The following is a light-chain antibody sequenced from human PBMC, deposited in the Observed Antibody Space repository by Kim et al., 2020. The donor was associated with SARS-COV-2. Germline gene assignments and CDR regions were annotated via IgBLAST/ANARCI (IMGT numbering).Light chain of an antibody. CDR2: AAS. CDR1: QGISNY. V-gene: IGKV1-8*01. CDR3: LQDYSYPRT. Sequence: AIRMTQSPSSFSASTGDRVTITCRASQGISNYLGWYQQKPGKAPKLLIHAASSLQTGVPSRFSGSGSGTDFTLTISCLQPEDFATYYCLQDYSYPRTFGQGTKVDIK. J-gene: IGKJ1*01.